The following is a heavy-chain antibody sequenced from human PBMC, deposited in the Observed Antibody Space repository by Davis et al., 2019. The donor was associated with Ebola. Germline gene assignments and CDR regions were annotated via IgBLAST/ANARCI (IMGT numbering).Heavy chain of an antibody. D-gene: IGHD3-10*01. CDR2: IKQDGSEK. V-gene: IGHV3-7*01. CDR3: ARDPYYYGSGYSYNLWLDP. J-gene: IGHJ5*02. Sequence: PGGSLRLSCADSVITFSSYAMTWVRQAPGKGLEWVANIKQDGSEKYYVDSVKGRFTISRDNAKNSLYLQMNSLRAEDTAVYYCARDPYYYGSGYSYNLWLDPWGQGTLVTVSS. CDR1: VITFSSYA.